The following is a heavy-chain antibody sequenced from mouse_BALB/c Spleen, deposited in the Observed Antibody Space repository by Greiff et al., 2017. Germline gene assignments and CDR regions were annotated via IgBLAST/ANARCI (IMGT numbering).Heavy chain of an antibody. CDR2: IYPGDGDT. V-gene: IGHV1-87*01. CDR1: GYTFTSYW. J-gene: IGHJ2*01. Sequence: VQLQQSGAELARPGASVKLSCKASGYTFTSYWMQWVKQRPGQGLEWIGAIYPGDGDTRYTQKFKGKATLTADKSSSTAYMQLSSLASEDSAVYYCAREGDYYGSSSFDYWGQGTTLTVSS. D-gene: IGHD1-1*01. CDR3: AREGDYYGSSSFDY.